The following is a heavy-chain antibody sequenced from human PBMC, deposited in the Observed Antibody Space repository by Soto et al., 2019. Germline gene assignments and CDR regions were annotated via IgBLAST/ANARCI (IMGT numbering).Heavy chain of an antibody. D-gene: IGHD2-2*01. CDR1: GFTFRNYP. CDR2: ISGSGVDT. J-gene: IGHJ4*02. Sequence: EVQLLESGGGLGQPGGSLRLSCAASGFTFRNYPMTCVRQAPGKGLDWVSTISGSGVDTYYPNSVKGRVTISRNNSKNTLYLQINSLRAKDTAVYYCAKGGLQPTANRWFWGQGTLVTVSS. CDR3: AKGGLQPTANRWF. V-gene: IGHV3-23*01.